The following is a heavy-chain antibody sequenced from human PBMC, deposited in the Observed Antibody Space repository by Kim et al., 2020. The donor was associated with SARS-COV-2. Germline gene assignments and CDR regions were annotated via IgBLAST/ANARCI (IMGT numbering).Heavy chain of an antibody. CDR3: VKDREYCSGGSCYNGILDH. D-gene: IGHD2-15*01. J-gene: IGHJ4*02. CDR2: ISHDGSKA. V-gene: IGHV3-30*18. CDR1: GFTFSNYA. Sequence: GGSLRLSCAASGFTFSNYAMHWVRQAPGKGLEWMAAISHDGSKAYYGDSVKGRFTISRDNSRNTLSLQMNSLRGEDTAVYSCVKDREYCSGGSCYNGILDHWGQGTLVTVSS.